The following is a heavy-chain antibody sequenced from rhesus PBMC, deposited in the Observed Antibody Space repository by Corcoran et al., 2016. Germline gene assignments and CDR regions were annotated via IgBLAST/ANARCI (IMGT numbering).Heavy chain of an antibody. CDR3: AREAAGLDY. CDR2: ISGSKGST. D-gene: IGHD6-13*01. Sequence: QVQLQESGPGLVKPSETLSLTCAVSGGSFSGYYWGWIRQPPGKGLEGIGNISGSKGSTHHHPSLKVRVTISTDTSKNQFSLKLSSVTAADPAVYYCAREAAGLDYWGQGVLVTVSS. V-gene: IGHV4-165*01. J-gene: IGHJ4*01. CDR1: GGSFSGYY.